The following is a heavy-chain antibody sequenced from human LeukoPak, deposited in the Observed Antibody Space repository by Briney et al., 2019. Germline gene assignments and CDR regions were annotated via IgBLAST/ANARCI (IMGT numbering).Heavy chain of an antibody. J-gene: IGHJ3*02. D-gene: IGHD3-22*01. CDR1: GGSISSGSYY. V-gene: IGHV4-61*02. Sequence: SETLSLTCTVSGGSISSGSYYWSWIRQPAGKGLEWIGPIYTSGSTKYNPSLKSRVTISVDTSKNQFSLKLSSVTAADTAVYYCASYNSSYYWDDAFDIWGQGTMVTVSS. CDR2: IYTSGST. CDR3: ASYNSSYYWDDAFDI.